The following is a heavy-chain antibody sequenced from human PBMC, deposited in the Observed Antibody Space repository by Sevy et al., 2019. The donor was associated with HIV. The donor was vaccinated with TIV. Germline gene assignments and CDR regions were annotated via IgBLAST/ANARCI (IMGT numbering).Heavy chain of an antibody. CDR3: TTDNGYYDFWSGYYAYHY. J-gene: IGHJ4*02. CDR1: GFTFSNAW. D-gene: IGHD3-3*01. CDR2: IKSKTDGGTT. Sequence: GGSLRLSCAASGFTFSNAWMSWVRQAPGKGLEWVGRIKSKTDGGTTDYAAPVKGRFTISSDDSKNTLYLQMNSLKTEDTAVYYCTTDNGYYDFWSGYYAYHYWGQGTLVTVSS. V-gene: IGHV3-15*01.